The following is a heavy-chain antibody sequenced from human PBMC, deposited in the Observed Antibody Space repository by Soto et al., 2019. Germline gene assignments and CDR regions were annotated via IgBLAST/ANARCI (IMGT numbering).Heavy chain of an antibody. V-gene: IGHV1-18*01. J-gene: IGHJ6*02. Sequence: ASVKVSCKASGYTFTNYVFSWVRQAPGQGLEWMGWISGYNGNTKYAEKFQGRVTMTTDTSTSTAHMELRSLRSDDTAVYYCAREGQAPYYYYGMDVWG. CDR2: ISGYNGNT. CDR3: AREGQAPYYYYGMDV. CDR1: GYTFTNYV.